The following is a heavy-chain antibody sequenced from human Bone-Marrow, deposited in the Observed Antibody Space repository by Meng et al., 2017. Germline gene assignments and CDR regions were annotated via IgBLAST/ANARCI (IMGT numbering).Heavy chain of an antibody. J-gene: IGHJ4*02. CDR1: GFTFSSYA. V-gene: IGHV3-74*01. CDR3: ARGLGFGRDGYIFDY. Sequence: GESLKISCAASGFTFSSYAMHWVRQAPGKGLVWVSRINSDGSSTSYADSVKGRFTISRDNAKNTLYLQMNSLRAEDTAVYYCARGLGFGRDGYIFDYWGQGTLVTVSS. D-gene: IGHD5-24*01. CDR2: INSDGSST.